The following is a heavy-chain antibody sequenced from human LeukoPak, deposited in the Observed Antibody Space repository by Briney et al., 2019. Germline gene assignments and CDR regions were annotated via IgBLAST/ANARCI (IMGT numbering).Heavy chain of an antibody. V-gene: IGHV3-23*01. D-gene: IGHD3-22*01. CDR3: AKGSYNDSSGSFYFDY. J-gene: IGHJ4*02. CDR1: GFTFSSYA. CDR2: ISGSGDNT. Sequence: GGSLRLSCAASGFTFSSYAMSWVRQAPGKGLEWVSGISGSGDNTYYADSVKGRFTISRDNSKNTLYVQVNSLGTEDTAAYYCAKGSYNDSSGSFYFDYWGQGTLVTVSS.